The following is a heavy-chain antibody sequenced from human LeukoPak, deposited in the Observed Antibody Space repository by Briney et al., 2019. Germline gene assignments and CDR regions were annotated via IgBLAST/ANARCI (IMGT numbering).Heavy chain of an antibody. J-gene: IGHJ4*02. Sequence: SETLSLTCTVSGASVSSGGNYWSWIRQSPGKGLEWIGSFYYSGTTDYNPSVKGRVTMSIDRSKNQFSLNLNSVTAADTAVYYCARDTRNTWFYYWGQGTLVTVSS. CDR1: GASVSSGGNY. D-gene: IGHD1/OR15-1a*01. CDR3: ARDTRNTWFYY. V-gene: IGHV4-61*08. CDR2: FYYSGTT.